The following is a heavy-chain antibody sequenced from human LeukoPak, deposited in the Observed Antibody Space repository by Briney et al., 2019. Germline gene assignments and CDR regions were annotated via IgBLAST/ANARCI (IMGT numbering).Heavy chain of an antibody. J-gene: IGHJ6*03. CDR1: GGSISSYY. CDR2: IYYSGST. D-gene: IGHD2-21*02. CDR3: ARKGTGTHIVVVTARLYYYYMDV. V-gene: IGHV4-59*12. Sequence: SETLSLTCTVSGGSISSYYWSWIRQPPGKGLEWIGYIYYSGSTNYNPSLKSRVTISVDTSKNQFSLKLSSVTAADTAVYYCARKGTGTHIVVVTARLYYYYMDVWGKGTTVTISS.